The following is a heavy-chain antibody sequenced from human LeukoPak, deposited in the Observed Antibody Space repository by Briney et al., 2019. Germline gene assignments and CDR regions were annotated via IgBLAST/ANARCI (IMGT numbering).Heavy chain of an antibody. D-gene: IGHD6-13*01. CDR2: IYHSGGT. J-gene: IGHJ4*02. CDR3: ARQSATAAYDY. CDR1: GYSISSGYY. V-gene: IGHV4-38-2*01. Sequence: PSETLSLTCAVSGYSISSGYYWGWIRQPPGKGLEWIGSIYHSGGTYYNPSLKSRVTISVDTSKNQFSLKLSSVTAADTAVYYCARQSATAAYDYWGQGTLVTVSS.